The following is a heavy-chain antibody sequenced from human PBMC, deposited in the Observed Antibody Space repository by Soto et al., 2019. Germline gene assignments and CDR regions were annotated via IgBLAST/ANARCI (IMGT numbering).Heavy chain of an antibody. CDR2: FDPEDGET. CDR1: GYTLTELS. V-gene: IGHV1-24*01. Sequence: ASVKVSCKVSGYTLTELSMHWVRQAPGKGLEWMGGFDPEDGETIYAQKFQGRVTMTEDTSTDTAYMELSSLRSEDTAVYYCATGPKRVPAGKWFXPWGQGTLVTVSS. CDR3: ATGPKRVPAGKWFXP. J-gene: IGHJ5*02. D-gene: IGHD2-2*01.